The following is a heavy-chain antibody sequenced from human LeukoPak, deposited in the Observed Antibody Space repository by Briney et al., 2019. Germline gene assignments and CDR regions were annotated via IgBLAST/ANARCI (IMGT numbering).Heavy chain of an antibody. D-gene: IGHD3-22*01. CDR1: GGSISSYY. Sequence: SETLSLTCTVSGGSISSYYWSWIRQPPGKGLEWIGYIYYSGSTNYNPSLKSRVTISVDTSKNQFSLKLSSVTAADTAVYYCARASLGGYYDSSGYLYYYYYYMDVWGKGTTVTVSS. V-gene: IGHV4-59*01. CDR3: ARASLGGYYDSSGYLYYYYYYMDV. J-gene: IGHJ6*03. CDR2: IYYSGST.